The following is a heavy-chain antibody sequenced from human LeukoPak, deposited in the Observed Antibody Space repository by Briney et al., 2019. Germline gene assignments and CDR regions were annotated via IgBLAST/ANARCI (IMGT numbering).Heavy chain of an antibody. Sequence: ASETLSLTCTVSGGSISSGSYYWSWTRQPAGKGLEWIGRIYTSGSTNYNPSLKSRVTISVDTSKNQFSLTLSSVTAADTAVYYCARDLFRAGYYYGSSGYYENWSDPWGQGTLVTVSS. J-gene: IGHJ5*02. CDR2: IYTSGST. CDR1: GGSISSGSYY. V-gene: IGHV4-61*02. CDR3: ARDLFRAGYYYGSSGYYENWSDP. D-gene: IGHD3-22*01.